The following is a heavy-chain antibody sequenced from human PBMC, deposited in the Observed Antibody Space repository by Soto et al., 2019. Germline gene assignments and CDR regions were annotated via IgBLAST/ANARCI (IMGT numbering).Heavy chain of an antibody. J-gene: IGHJ4*02. D-gene: IGHD3-10*01. V-gene: IGHV1-18*01. CDR2: INPYNGNT. Sequence: QVQLVQSGAEVKKPVASVKVSCKASGYTFTSYGISWVRQAPGQGLEWMGWINPYNGNTHYAQKVQGRVTMTTDTSTSTAYMELRSLRSDDTAVYYCARDLSYMNFDYWGQGTLVTVSS. CDR1: GYTFTSYG. CDR3: ARDLSYMNFDY.